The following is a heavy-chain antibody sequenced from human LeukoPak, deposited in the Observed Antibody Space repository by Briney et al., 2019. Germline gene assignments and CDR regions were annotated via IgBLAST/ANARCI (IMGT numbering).Heavy chain of an antibody. Sequence: KPSETLSLTCSVSGDSISTIVYYWGWIRQPPGRGLEWIGTISYSGNTYYNPSPKSRVTILVDTSKNQFSLKLSSVTTADTALYYCAKNYDDATGVMVDDAFDVWGQGTLVTVSS. J-gene: IGHJ3*01. CDR3: AKNYDDATGVMVDDAFDV. CDR1: GDSISTIVYY. V-gene: IGHV4-39*07. CDR2: ISYSGNT. D-gene: IGHD3-22*01.